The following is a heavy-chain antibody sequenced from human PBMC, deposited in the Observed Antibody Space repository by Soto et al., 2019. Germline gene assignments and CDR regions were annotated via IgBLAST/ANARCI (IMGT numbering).Heavy chain of an antibody. CDR2: ISGSGGST. V-gene: IGHV3-23*01. D-gene: IGHD6-19*01. CDR1: GFTFSSYA. J-gene: IGHJ1*01. CDR3: AKDLYSSGWSYFQH. Sequence: HPGGSLRLSCAASGFTFSSYAMSWVRQAPGKGLEWVSAISGSGGSTYYADSVKGRFTISRDNSKNTLYLQMNSLRAEDTAVYYCAKDLYSSGWSYFQHWGQGTLVTVSS.